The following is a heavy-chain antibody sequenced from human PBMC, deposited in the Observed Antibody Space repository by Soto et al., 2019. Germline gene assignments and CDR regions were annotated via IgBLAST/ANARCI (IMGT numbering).Heavy chain of an antibody. V-gene: IGHV3-13*04. D-gene: IGHD1-26*01. CDR1: GFTFSTYD. J-gene: IGHJ4*02. CDR2: IGTAGDT. Sequence: EVQLVESGGDLVQPGGSLRLSCAASGFTFSTYDMHWVRQVTGKGLEWVSGIGTAGDTYYADSVKGRFTISRENVKNSLYLQMNNLRAGDTAVYYCARIASGTYYRDYWGQGTLVTVSS. CDR3: ARIASGTYYRDY.